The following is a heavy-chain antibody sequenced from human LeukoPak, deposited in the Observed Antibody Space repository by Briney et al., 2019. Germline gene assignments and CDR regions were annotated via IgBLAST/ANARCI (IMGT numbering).Heavy chain of an antibody. CDR3: ARHPRYSYGDAFDI. V-gene: IGHV4-39*01. Sequence: SETLSLTCTVSGGSISSSSYYWGWIRQPPGKGLEWIGSIYYSGSTYYNPSLKSRVTISVDTSKNQFSLKLSSVTAADTAVYYCARHPRYSYGDAFDIWGQGTMVTVSS. J-gene: IGHJ3*02. CDR2: IYYSGST. D-gene: IGHD5-18*01. CDR1: GGSISSSSYY.